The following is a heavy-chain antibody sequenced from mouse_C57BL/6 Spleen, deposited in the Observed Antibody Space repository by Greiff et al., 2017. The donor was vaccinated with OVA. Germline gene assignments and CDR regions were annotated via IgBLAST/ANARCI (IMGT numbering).Heavy chain of an antibody. J-gene: IGHJ1*03. CDR3: SRSGEGYFDD. V-gene: IGHV1-61*01. CDR1: GYTFTSYG. Sequence: QVQLQQSGAELVRPGPSVTLSCKASGYTFTSYGMDWVKQRPGQGLEWIGIIYPSDSATHYNQKFTDKATMTVDKSSSTAYMQLSSLTSEDSAVYYCSRSGEGYFDDWGTGTTVTVSS. D-gene: IGHD3-2*02. CDR2: IYPSDSAT.